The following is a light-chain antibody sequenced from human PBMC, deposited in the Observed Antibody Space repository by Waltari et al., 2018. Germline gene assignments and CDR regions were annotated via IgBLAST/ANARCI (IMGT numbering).Light chain of an antibody. CDR1: QVIDKY. Sequence: DIQMTQSPPSLSASVGDRVTITCRASQVIDKYLNWYQHKPGKAPRLLIYAAYSLLSGVPSRFSGSGSGTDFTLTINSLQPEDFATYYCQQSYTTPQGTFGQGTRLDIK. CDR2: AAY. V-gene: IGKV1-39*01. CDR3: QQSYTTPQGT. J-gene: IGKJ5*01.